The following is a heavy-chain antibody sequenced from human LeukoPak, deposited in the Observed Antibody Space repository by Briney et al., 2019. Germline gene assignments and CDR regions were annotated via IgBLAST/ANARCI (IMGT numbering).Heavy chain of an antibody. Sequence: SETLSLTCTVSGGSISSSSYYWGWTRQPPGKGLEWIGSIYYSGSTYYNPSLKSRVTISVDTSKNQFSLKLSSVTAADTAVYYCARMYSSGWSSEDYWGQGTLVTVSS. J-gene: IGHJ4*02. CDR3: ARMYSSGWSSEDY. CDR2: IYYSGST. V-gene: IGHV4-39*07. D-gene: IGHD6-19*01. CDR1: GGSISSSSYY.